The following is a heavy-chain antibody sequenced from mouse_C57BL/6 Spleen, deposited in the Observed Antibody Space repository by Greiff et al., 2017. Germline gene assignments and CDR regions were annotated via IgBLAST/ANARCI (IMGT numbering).Heavy chain of an antibody. CDR2: IDPETGGT. Sequence: VQLQQSGAELVRPGASVTLSCKASGYTFTDYEMHWVKQTPVHGLEWIGAIDPETGGTAYNQKFKGKAILTADKSSSTAYMELRSLTSEDSAVYYCTRRDFNTTVVASDCWGQGATLPVSS. CDR1: GYTFTDYE. J-gene: IGHJ2*01. V-gene: IGHV1-15*01. D-gene: IGHD1-1*01. CDR3: TRRDFNTTVVASDC.